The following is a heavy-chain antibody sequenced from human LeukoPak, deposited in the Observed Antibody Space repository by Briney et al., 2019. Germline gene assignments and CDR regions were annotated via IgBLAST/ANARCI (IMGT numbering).Heavy chain of an antibody. V-gene: IGHV3-33*06. J-gene: IGHJ4*02. CDR2: IWYDGSNK. D-gene: IGHD3-10*01. CDR1: GFTFSSYG. CDR3: ANLAVRGPPFDY. Sequence: GGSLRLSCAASGFTFSSYGMHWVRQAPGKGLEWVAVIWYDGSNKYYADSVKGRFTISRDNSKNTLYLQMNSLRAEDTAVYYCANLAVRGPPFDYWGQGTLVTVSS.